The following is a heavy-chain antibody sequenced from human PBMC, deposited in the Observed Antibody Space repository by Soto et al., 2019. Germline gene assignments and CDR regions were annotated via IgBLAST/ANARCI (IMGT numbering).Heavy chain of an antibody. CDR3: ARDKDQLPTD. CDR2: IIPMLGIA. D-gene: IGHD2-2*01. J-gene: IGHJ1*01. Sequence: QVQLVQSGAEVEKPGSSVKVSCRASGATFSTHTIIWVRQAPGQGLEWVGRIIPMLGIANYAQKFQGRVTITADKSTSTAYMELSSLRSEDTALYYCARDKDQLPTDWGQGTLVTVSS. CDR1: GATFSTHT. V-gene: IGHV1-69*02.